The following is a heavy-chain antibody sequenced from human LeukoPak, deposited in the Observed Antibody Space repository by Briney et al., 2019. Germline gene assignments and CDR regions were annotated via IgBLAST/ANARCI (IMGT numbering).Heavy chain of an antibody. CDR3: AKDRLRSSSWYGTVDY. V-gene: IGHV3-20*04. CDR1: GFTFDDYG. Sequence: GGSLRLSCAASGFTFDDYGMSWVRQAPGKGLEWVSGINWNGGSTGYADSVKGRFTISRDNAKNSLYLQMNSLRAEDTAVYYCAKDRLRSSSWYGTVDYWGQGTLVTVSS. CDR2: INWNGGST. D-gene: IGHD6-13*01. J-gene: IGHJ4*02.